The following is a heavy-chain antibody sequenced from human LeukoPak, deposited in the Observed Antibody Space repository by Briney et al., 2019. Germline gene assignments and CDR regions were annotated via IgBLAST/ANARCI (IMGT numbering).Heavy chain of an antibody. J-gene: IGHJ4*02. CDR1: GFTFSSYS. V-gene: IGHV3-21*01. Sequence: GGSLRLSCAASGFTFSSYSMNWVRQAPGKVLEWVSSISSSSYIYYADSVKGRFTISRDNAKNSLYLQMNSLRAEDTAVYYCARELGLAAAPCDYWGQGTLVTVSS. CDR2: ISSSSYI. D-gene: IGHD6-13*01. CDR3: ARELGLAAAPCDY.